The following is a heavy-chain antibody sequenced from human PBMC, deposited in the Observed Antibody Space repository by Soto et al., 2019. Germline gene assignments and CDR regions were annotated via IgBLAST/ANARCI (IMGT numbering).Heavy chain of an antibody. CDR1: GFTFSGSA. Sequence: GGSLRLSCAASGFTFSGSAMHWVRQTSGKGLEWIGLIRSKTNNCATVYGASVRGRFTISRDDSKNTAYLQMNSLKTEDTAVYYCAKDLLRGDFWSGRRAYYFDYWGQGTLVTVSS. J-gene: IGHJ4*02. D-gene: IGHD3-3*01. V-gene: IGHV3-73*01. CDR3: AKDLLRGDFWSGRRAYYFDY. CDR2: IRSKTNNCAT.